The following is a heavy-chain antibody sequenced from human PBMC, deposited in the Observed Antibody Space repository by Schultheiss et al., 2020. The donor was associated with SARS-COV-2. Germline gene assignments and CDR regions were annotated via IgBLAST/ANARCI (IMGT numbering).Heavy chain of an antibody. V-gene: IGHV4-38-2*01. CDR3: AGAVAGDFDY. CDR1: GYSIGSGYY. Sequence: SETLSLTCAVSGYSIGSGYYWGWIQQPPGTGLEWIGSIYHSGSTYYNPSIKSLVTISVDTSKDQFSLKRSSVTAADSAGYYCAGAVAGDFDYWGQGTLVTVSS. D-gene: IGHD6-19*01. CDR2: IYHSGST. J-gene: IGHJ4*02.